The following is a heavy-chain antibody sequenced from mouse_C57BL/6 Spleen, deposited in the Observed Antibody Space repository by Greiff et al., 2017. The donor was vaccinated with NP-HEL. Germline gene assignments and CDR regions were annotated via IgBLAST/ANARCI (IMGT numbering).Heavy chain of an antibody. CDR1: GYTFTNYW. J-gene: IGHJ1*03. CDR3: ARSHYNGSSLYWYFDV. CDR2: IYPGGGYT. V-gene: IGHV1-63*01. D-gene: IGHD1-1*01. Sequence: QVQLQQSGAELVRPGTSVKMSCKASGYTFTNYWIGWAKQRPGHGLEWIGDIYPGGGYTNYNEKFKGKATLTADKSSSTAYMQFSSLTSEDSAIYYCARSHYNGSSLYWYFDVWGTGTTVTVSS.